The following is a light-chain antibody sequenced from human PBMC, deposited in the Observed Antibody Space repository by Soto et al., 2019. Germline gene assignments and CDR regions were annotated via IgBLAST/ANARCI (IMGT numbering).Light chain of an antibody. J-gene: IGKJ2*01. CDR2: DAS. Sequence: EIVLTQSPATLSLSPGERATLSCRASQSVRSSLAWYQQKPGQAPSLLIYDASNRATGIPARFSGSGSKTDFTLTISSLEPEDIAVYYCQHRSNWPPTFGQGTRLEIK. CDR3: QHRSNWPPT. V-gene: IGKV3-11*01. CDR1: QSVRSS.